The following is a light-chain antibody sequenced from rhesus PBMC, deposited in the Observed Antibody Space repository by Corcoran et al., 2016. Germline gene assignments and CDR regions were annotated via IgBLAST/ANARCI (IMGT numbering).Light chain of an antibody. Sequence: DIQMTQSPSSLSASVGDRVTITCRARQGISDYLSWYQQKPGKALKRLIYAASSLESGAPSRFSGRGSGTDFTLPISSLQPEYFATYYCLQGYSTPYSFGQGTKVEIK. CDR1: QGISDY. J-gene: IGKJ2*01. CDR2: AAS. CDR3: LQGYSTPYS. V-gene: IGKV1-36*02.